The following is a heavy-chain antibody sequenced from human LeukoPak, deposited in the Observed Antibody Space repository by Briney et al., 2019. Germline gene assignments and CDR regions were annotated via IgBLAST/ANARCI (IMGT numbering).Heavy chain of an antibody. V-gene: IGHV3-21*01. Sequence: GGSLRLSCAASGLTFSNYRMNWVRQAPGKGLEWVSSISSSGNYIYYADSMRGRFTISRDNAKNSVYLQMSSLRAENTAVYYCAGHPAEMNTLWGQGTLVTVSS. CDR1: GLTFSNYR. J-gene: IGHJ4*02. CDR2: ISSSGNYI. D-gene: IGHD5-24*01. CDR3: AGHPAEMNTL.